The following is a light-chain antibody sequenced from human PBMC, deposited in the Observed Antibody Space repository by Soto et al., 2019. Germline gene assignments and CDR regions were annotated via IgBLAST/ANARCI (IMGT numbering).Light chain of an antibody. CDR2: AAS. J-gene: IGKJ1*01. V-gene: IGKV1-39*01. Sequence: DIQMTQSPSSLSASVGDRVTITCRASQRISTYLNWYQQKPGKAPKLLIYAASSLQSGVPSRLRSSESGTDFTLTISSLQPEDFATYYWQQSYSASRTFGQGTKVEIK. CDR1: QRISTY. CDR3: QQSYSASRT.